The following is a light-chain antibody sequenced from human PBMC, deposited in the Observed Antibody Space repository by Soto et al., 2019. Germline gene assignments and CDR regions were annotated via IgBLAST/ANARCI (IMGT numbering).Light chain of an antibody. CDR1: QGVTTN. Sequence: EIVMTQSPGTLSVSPGERATLSCRAGQGVTTNFAWYQQKSGQSPRLLIYDVSIRATGVPARFSGTGSETDFTLTIRGLQSEDSVVYFCKQYNNWPFSFGQGTRLEIK. CDR3: KQYNNWPFS. CDR2: DVS. V-gene: IGKV3-15*01. J-gene: IGKJ5*01.